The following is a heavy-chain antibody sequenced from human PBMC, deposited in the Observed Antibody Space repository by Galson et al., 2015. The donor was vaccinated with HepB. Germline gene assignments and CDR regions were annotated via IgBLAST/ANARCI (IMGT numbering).Heavy chain of an antibody. D-gene: IGHD3-10*01. CDR1: GFTFSTYD. Sequence: SLRLSCAASGFTFSTYDMHWVRQVTGKGLEWVSGIDTAGDTYYPGSVKGRFTISRENAKNSLYLQMNSLTAGDTAVYYCARAFPGGVFDNWGQGALVTVSS. CDR2: IDTAGDT. J-gene: IGHJ4*02. V-gene: IGHV3-13*04. CDR3: ARAFPGGVFDN.